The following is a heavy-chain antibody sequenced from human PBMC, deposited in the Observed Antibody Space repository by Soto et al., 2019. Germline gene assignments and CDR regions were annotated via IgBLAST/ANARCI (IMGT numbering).Heavy chain of an antibody. CDR2: IYYSGST. CDR3: AGLEVRGVIIPSSGWFDP. CDR1: GGSISSGDYY. Sequence: SETLSLTCTVSGGSISSGDYYWSWIRQPPWKGLEWIGYIYYSGSTYYNPSLKSRVTISVDTSKNQFSLKLSSVTAADTAVYYCAGLEVRGVIIPSSGWFDPWGQGXLVTVYS. D-gene: IGHD3-10*01. J-gene: IGHJ5*02. V-gene: IGHV4-30-4*01.